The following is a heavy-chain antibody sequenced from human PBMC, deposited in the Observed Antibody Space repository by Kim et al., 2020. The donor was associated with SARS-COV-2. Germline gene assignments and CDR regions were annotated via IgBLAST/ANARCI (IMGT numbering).Heavy chain of an antibody. CDR1: GFSLCSYW. Sequence: GGSLRLSRAAPGFSLCSYWTYCVRQAPGQRLVCASRTKTDATTTIYADSVRGRFTISSDNAKNTLYLQMNSLRANDTAVDYCARDVGWILYDYWGHGTLV. V-gene: IGHV3-74*01. D-gene: IGHD3-3*01. CDR3: ARDVGWILYDY. J-gene: IGHJ4*01. CDR2: TKTDATTT.